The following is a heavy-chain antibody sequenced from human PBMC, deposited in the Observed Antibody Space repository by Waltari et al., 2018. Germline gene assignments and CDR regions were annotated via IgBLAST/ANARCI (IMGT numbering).Heavy chain of an antibody. J-gene: IGHJ6*02. CDR1: GYPFTSYD. Sequence: QVQLVQSGAEVKKPGASVKVSCKASGYPFTSYDINWVRQDTGQGLEWMGWMKPNGGNTDDEQKFQGKVTMTMNTSISTAYMELSSLRSEDTAVYYCASVVYDFLGYGMDVWGQGTTVTVSS. CDR2: MKPNGGNT. V-gene: IGHV1-8*01. CDR3: ASVVYDFLGYGMDV. D-gene: IGHD3-3*01.